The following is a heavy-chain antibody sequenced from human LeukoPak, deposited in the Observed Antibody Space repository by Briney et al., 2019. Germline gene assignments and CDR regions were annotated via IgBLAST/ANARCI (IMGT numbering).Heavy chain of an antibody. Sequence: SETLSLTCTVSGGSISSYYWSWIRQPPGKGLEWIGYIYYSGSTNYNPSLKSRVSISVDTSKNQFSLKPSPATAADTAVYYCARHSVLWWWFDPWGQGTLVTVSS. J-gene: IGHJ5*02. CDR2: IYYSGST. D-gene: IGHD2-15*01. CDR3: ARHSVLWWWFDP. CDR1: GGSISSYY. V-gene: IGHV4-59*08.